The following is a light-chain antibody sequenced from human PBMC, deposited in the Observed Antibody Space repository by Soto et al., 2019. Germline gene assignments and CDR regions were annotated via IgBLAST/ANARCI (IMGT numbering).Light chain of an antibody. CDR3: QQCSNWPT. CDR2: DVS. J-gene: IGKJ4*01. CDR1: KSVGKY. V-gene: IGKV3-11*01. Sequence: EIVLTHSPATLSSSHSDCHTLPCRASKSVGKYLAWYQQKPGQLPRLLIYDVSNRATGIPARFSGTGSGTDFTLTISTLEPEDFAVYYCQQCSNWPTFGGGTKVDIK.